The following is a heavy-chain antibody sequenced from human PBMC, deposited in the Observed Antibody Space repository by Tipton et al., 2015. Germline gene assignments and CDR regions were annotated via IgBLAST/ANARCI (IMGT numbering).Heavy chain of an antibody. Sequence: TLSLTCAVSAYSISSDYYWGWIRQPPGKGLEWIGSISHSGNTYYNPSLKSRVTISVDTSKSQFFLKLTSVIAADTAVYFCARGRGWRVLDYWGQGTLVTVSS. CDR3: ARGRGWRVLDY. J-gene: IGHJ4*02. CDR1: AYSISSDYY. CDR2: ISHSGNT. D-gene: IGHD3-10*01. V-gene: IGHV4-38-2*01.